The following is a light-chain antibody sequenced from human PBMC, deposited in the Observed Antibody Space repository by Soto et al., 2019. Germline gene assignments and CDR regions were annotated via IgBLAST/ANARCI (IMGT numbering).Light chain of an antibody. V-gene: IGKV3-20*01. CDR1: QSVSSSY. CDR2: GAS. Sequence: EIVLTQSPGTLSLSPGERATLSCRASQSVSSSYLAWYQQKPGQAPRLHIYGASSRATGIPDRFSGIGSGTDFTLTISRLEPEDFAVYYCHQYDSSPLTFGGGTKVEIK. J-gene: IGKJ4*01. CDR3: HQYDSSPLT.